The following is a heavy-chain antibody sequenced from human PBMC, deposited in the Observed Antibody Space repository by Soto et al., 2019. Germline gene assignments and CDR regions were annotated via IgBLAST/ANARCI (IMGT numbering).Heavy chain of an antibody. Sequence: EVQLVESGGGLLQPGGSQRLSCVASGFTFSDHYMDWVRQAPGKGLEWVGRIRNKANSYTTDYAASVKGRFTISRDASKDSLYLQMNSLKTEDTARYYCARDSGKGAYFDYWGHGTLATVSS. V-gene: IGHV3-72*01. CDR3: ARDSGKGAYFDY. D-gene: IGHD1-26*01. CDR1: GFTFSDHY. J-gene: IGHJ4*01. CDR2: IRNKANSYTT.